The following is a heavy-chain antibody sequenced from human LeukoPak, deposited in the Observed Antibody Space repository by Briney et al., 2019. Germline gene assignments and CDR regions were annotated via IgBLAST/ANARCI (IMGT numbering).Heavy chain of an antibody. CDR2: ISYDGSNK. J-gene: IGHJ6*02. CDR1: GFTFSSYG. CDR3: ARDHRAPAAPAGGMDV. D-gene: IGHD6-13*01. Sequence: GGSLRLSCAASGFTFSSYGMHWVRQAPGKGLEWVAVISYDGSNKYYADSVMGRFTISRDNAKNSLYLQMNSLRDEDTAVYYCARDHRAPAAPAGGMDVWGQGTTVTVSS. V-gene: IGHV3-30*03.